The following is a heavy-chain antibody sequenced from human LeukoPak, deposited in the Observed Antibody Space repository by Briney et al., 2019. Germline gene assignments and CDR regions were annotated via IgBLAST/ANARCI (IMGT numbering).Heavy chain of an antibody. CDR1: GYTLTELS. J-gene: IGHJ5*02. CDR2: FDPEDGET. Sequence: ASVKVSCKVSGYTLTELSMHWVRQAPGKGLEWMGGFDPEDGETIYAQKFQGRVTMTEDTSTDTAYMELSSLRSEDTAVYYCATPRRRYDFALPFDPWGQGTLVTVSS. D-gene: IGHD1-1*01. V-gene: IGHV1-24*01. CDR3: ATPRRRYDFALPFDP.